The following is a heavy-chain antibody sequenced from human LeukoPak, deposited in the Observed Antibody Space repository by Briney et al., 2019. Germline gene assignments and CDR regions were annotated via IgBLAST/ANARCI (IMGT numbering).Heavy chain of an antibody. CDR1: GYTFTAYF. D-gene: IGHD5-24*01. Sequence: ASVKVSCKASGYTFTAYFIYWVRQAPGQGLEWMGWINPDSGDTNVAQNFQDRVTMTRDTSSITAYMEVNNLRSDDTAVYYCARDPGRFARDYWGQGTLVTVSS. V-gene: IGHV1-2*02. J-gene: IGHJ4*02. CDR3: ARDPGRFARDY. CDR2: INPDSGDT.